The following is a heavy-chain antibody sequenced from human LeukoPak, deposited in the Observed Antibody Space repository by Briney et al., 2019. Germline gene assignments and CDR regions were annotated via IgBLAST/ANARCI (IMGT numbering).Heavy chain of an antibody. CDR3: ARDVSDSYGPPKHYYFDY. CDR2: INPNSGGT. CDR1: GYTFTGYY. J-gene: IGHJ4*02. Sequence: ASVKVSCKASGYTFTGYYMHWVRQAPGQGLEWMGWINPNSGGTNYAQKFQGRVTMTRDTSISTAYMELSRLRSDDTAVYYCARDVSDSYGPPKHYYFDYWGQGTLVPVSS. V-gene: IGHV1-2*02. D-gene: IGHD5-18*01.